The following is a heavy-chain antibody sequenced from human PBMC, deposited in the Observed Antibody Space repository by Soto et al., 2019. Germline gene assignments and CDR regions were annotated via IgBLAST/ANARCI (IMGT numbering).Heavy chain of an antibody. V-gene: IGHV4-34*01. CDR2: INHVGGT. J-gene: IGHJ5*02. CDR3: VRIRYQLPSSVLWLDP. CDR1: GGFLSESY. Sequence: SETLSLTCAVYGGFLSESYWTWIRQPPGKGLEWIGEINHVGGTNYNPSLKSRVTMSVDTSQNQFSLRLISVTAADTAMYFCVRIRYQLPSSVLWLDPWGQGTTVTVS. D-gene: IGHD3-16*01.